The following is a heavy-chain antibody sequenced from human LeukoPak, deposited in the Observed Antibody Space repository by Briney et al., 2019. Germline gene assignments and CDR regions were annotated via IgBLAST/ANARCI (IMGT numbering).Heavy chain of an antibody. Sequence: ASVKVSCKASGYTFTSYDIKWVRQATRHGIEWMGWMTPSRVNTGYAQKFQGRVTMTRNTSISTAYMELSSLRSEDTAVYYCARGGYSSGWYSWGGVDQYYFDYWGQGTLVTVSS. V-gene: IGHV1-8*01. CDR2: MTPSRVNT. J-gene: IGHJ4*02. CDR3: ARGGYSSGWYSWGGVDQYYFDY. D-gene: IGHD6-19*01. CDR1: GYTFTSYD.